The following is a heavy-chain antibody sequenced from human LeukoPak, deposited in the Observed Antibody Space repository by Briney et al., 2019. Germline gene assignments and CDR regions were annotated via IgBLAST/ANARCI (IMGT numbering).Heavy chain of an antibody. D-gene: IGHD6-19*01. CDR3: ARASGWYPKQYDY. CDR1: GGSVSSGSYY. Sequence: SETLSLTCTVSGGSVSSGSYYWSWIRQPPGKGLEWIGYIYYSGSTNYNPSLKSRVTISVDTSKNQFSLKLSSVTAADTAVYYCARASGWYPKQYDYWGQGTLVTVSS. CDR2: IYYSGST. J-gene: IGHJ4*02. V-gene: IGHV4-61*01.